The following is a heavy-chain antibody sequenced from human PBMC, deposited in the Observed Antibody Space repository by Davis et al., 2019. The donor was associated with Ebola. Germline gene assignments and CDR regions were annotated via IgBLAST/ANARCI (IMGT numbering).Heavy chain of an antibody. Sequence: PGGSLRLSCKGSGYSFTNYWINWVRQMPGKGLEWMGRIDPSDSYTNYSPSFQGHVTISTDKSINTAFLQWSSLKASDTAVYYCARLRGFERIGDLFWFDPWGQGTLVTVSS. J-gene: IGHJ5*02. CDR3: ARLRGFERIGDLFWFDP. CDR1: GYSFTNYW. D-gene: IGHD3-10*01. V-gene: IGHV5-10-1*01. CDR2: IDPSDSYT.